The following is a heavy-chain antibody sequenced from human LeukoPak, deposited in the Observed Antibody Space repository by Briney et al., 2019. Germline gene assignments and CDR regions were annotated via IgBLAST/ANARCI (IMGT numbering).Heavy chain of an antibody. D-gene: IGHD2-2*01. J-gene: IGHJ2*01. CDR2: INHSGST. Sequence: SETLSLTCAVYGGSFSGYYWSWIRQPPGKGLEWIGEINHSGSTNYNPSLKSRVTISADTSKNQFSLKLSSVTAADTAVYYCARGRGYCSSTSCYARYFDLWGRGTLVTVSS. V-gene: IGHV4-34*01. CDR3: ARGRGYCSSTSCYARYFDL. CDR1: GGSFSGYY.